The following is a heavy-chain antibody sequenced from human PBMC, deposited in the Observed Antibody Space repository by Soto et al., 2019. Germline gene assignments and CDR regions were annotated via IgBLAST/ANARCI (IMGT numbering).Heavy chain of an antibody. Sequence: EVQLLESGGGLVQPGGSLGLSCAASGFSFSTYAMTWVRQAPGKGLEWVSSITGGGDNTYYADSVKGRFIISRDNSKNTLYLQMNRLRAEDTAVYYCAKTGTNEFDIWGQGTMVTGSS. CDR3: AKTGTNEFDI. D-gene: IGHD1-1*01. CDR2: ITGGGDNT. V-gene: IGHV3-23*01. CDR1: GFSFSTYA. J-gene: IGHJ3*02.